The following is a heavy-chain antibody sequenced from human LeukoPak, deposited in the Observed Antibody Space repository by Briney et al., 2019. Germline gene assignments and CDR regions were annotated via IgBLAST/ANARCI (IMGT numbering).Heavy chain of an antibody. Sequence: SETLSLTCTVSGGSISSYFWNWIRQPAGKGLEWIGRINTSGTTNYNPSLKSRVTMSIDTSKNQFSLKLSSVTAADTAVYYCARGVGAYYMDVWGKGTTVTISS. V-gene: IGHV4-4*07. CDR3: ARGVGAYYMDV. D-gene: IGHD1-26*01. CDR1: GGSISSYF. CDR2: INTSGTT. J-gene: IGHJ6*03.